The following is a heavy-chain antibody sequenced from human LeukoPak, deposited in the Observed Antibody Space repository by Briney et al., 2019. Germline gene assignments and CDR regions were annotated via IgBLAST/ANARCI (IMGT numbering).Heavy chain of an antibody. D-gene: IGHD4-17*01. J-gene: IGHJ5*02. Sequence: KPSETLSLTCTVSGGSISSYYWSWIRQPPGKGLEWIGYIYYSGSTNYNPSLKSRVTISVDTSKNQFSLKLSSVTAADTAVYYCARDRGDYGDYHRLWFDPWGQGTLVTVSS. CDR2: IYYSGST. CDR1: GGSISSYY. V-gene: IGHV4-59*01. CDR3: ARDRGDYGDYHRLWFDP.